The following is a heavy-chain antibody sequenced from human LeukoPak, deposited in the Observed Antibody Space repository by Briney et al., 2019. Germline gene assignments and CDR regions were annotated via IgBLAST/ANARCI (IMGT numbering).Heavy chain of an antibody. J-gene: IGHJ4*02. D-gene: IGHD3-22*01. CDR2: IYYSGST. CDR3: ARVSYNYYDSSGYYYRLKYFDY. Sequence: SETLSFTCTVSGGSISSGDYYWSWIRQPPGKGLEWIGYIYYSGSTYYNPSLKSRVTISVDTSKNQFSLKLSSVTAADTAVYYCARVSYNYYDSSGYYYRLKYFDYWGQGTLVTVSS. V-gene: IGHV4-30-4*01. CDR1: GGSISSGDYY.